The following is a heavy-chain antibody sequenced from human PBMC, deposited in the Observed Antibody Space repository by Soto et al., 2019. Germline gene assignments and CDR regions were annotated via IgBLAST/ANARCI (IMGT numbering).Heavy chain of an antibody. CDR2: ISYDGSNK. CDR1: GFTFSSYG. V-gene: IGHV3-30*03. Sequence: GGSLRLSCAASGFTFSSYGMHWVRQAPGKGLEWVAVISYDGSNKYYADSVKGRFTISRDNAKNSLYLQMNSLRAEDTAVYYCARDRYDFWSGYNSPFDPWGQGTLVTVSS. D-gene: IGHD3-3*01. J-gene: IGHJ5*02. CDR3: ARDRYDFWSGYNSPFDP.